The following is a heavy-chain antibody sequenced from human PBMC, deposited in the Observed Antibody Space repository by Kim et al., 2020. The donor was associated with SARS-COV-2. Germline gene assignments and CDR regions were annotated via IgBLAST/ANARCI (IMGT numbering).Heavy chain of an antibody. D-gene: IGHD2-2*01. Sequence: SETLSLTCAVYGGSFSGYYWSWIRQPPGKGLEWIGEINHSGSTNYNPSLKSRVTISVDTSKNQFSLKLSSVTAADTAVYYCARAPAAIGRRLYGYWGQGTLVTVSS. J-gene: IGHJ4*02. CDR3: ARAPAAIGRRLYGY. CDR2: INHSGST. CDR1: GGSFSGYY. V-gene: IGHV4-34*01.